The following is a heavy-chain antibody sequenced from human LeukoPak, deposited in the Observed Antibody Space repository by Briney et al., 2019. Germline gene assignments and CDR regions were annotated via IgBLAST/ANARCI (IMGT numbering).Heavy chain of an antibody. D-gene: IGHD3-10*01. V-gene: IGHV1-46*01. CDR1: GYTFTGYY. Sequence: ASVKVSCKASGYTFTGYYMHWVRQAPGQGLEWMGWINPRGGSTSYAQKFQGRVTMTRDTSTSTVYMELSSLRSEDTAVYYCARDLGSEAVNFDYWGQGTLVTVSS. J-gene: IGHJ4*02. CDR3: ARDLGSEAVNFDY. CDR2: INPRGGST.